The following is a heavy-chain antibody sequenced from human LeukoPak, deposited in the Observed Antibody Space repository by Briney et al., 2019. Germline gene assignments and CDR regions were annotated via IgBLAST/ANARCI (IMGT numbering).Heavy chain of an antibody. Sequence: GGSLRLSCAASGLTFSSYAMHWVRQAPGKGLEWVAVISYDGSNKYYADSVKGRFTIPRDNSKNTLYLQMNSQRGEDTAVYYGARDAQLLYGNWFDPWGQGTLVTVPS. V-gene: IGHV3-30-3*01. D-gene: IGHD2-2*02. CDR2: ISYDGSNK. CDR3: ARDAQLLYGNWFDP. CDR1: GLTFSSYA. J-gene: IGHJ5*02.